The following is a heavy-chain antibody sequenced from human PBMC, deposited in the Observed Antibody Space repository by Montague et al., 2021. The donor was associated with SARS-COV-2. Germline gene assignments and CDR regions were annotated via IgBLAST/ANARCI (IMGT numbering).Heavy chain of an antibody. D-gene: IGHD3-10*01. J-gene: IGHJ5*02. CDR1: GGSMSDHY. CDR3: ARAVSVRRAVNWFDP. Sequence: SETLSLTCTVSGGSMSDHYWAWIRQPPGKGLEWLAYIYYSGGINSKASXXGGVSMSVDTSKNQFSLKLTSVTAADTAVYYCARAVSVRRAVNWFDPWGQGTLVTVSS. V-gene: IGHV4-59*11. CDR2: IYYSGGI.